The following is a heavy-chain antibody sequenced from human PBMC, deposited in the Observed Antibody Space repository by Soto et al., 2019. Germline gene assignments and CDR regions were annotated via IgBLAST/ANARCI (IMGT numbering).Heavy chain of an antibody. CDR3: ARGIAAAGTGPDY. CDR1: GGSISSGGYS. CDR2: IYHSGST. J-gene: IGHJ4*02. Sequence: SETLSLTCAVSGGSISSGGYSWSWIRQPPGKGLEWIGYIYHSGSTYYNPSLKSRVTISVDRSKNQFSLKLSSVTAADTAVYYCARGIAAAGTGPDYSGQGTLVTVSS. V-gene: IGHV4-30-2*01. D-gene: IGHD6-13*01.